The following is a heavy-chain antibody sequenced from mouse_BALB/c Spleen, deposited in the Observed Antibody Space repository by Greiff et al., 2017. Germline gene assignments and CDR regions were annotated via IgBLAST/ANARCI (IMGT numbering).Heavy chain of an antibody. CDR2: IWAGGST. CDR1: GFSLTSYG. CDR3: ARAPSTATGIWFAY. V-gene: IGHV2-9*02. J-gene: IGHJ3*01. D-gene: IGHD1-2*01. Sequence: VQLQESGPGLVAPSQSLSITCTVSGFSLTSYGVHWVRQPPGKGLEWLGVIWAGGSTNYNSALMSRLSISKDNSKSQVFLKMNSLQTDDTAMYYCARAPSTATGIWFAYWGQGTLVTVSA.